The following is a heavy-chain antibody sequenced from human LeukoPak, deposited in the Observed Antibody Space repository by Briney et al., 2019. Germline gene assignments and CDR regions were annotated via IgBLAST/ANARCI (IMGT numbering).Heavy chain of an antibody. CDR3: ARDGGYCSGGSCYGAFFYYYYYMDV. CDR2: INPSGGST. D-gene: IGHD2-15*01. Sequence: ASVKVSCKASGYTFTSYYMHWVRQAPGQGLEWMGIINPSGGSTSYAQKFQGRVTMTRDTSTSTVYMELSSLRSEDTAVYYCARDGGYCSGGSCYGAFFYYYYYMDVWGKGTTVTISS. V-gene: IGHV1-46*01. J-gene: IGHJ6*03. CDR1: GYTFTSYY.